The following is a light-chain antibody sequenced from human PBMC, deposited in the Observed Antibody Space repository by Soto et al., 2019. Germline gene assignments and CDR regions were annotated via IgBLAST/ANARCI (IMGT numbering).Light chain of an antibody. CDR2: EGS. CDR1: SSDVGSYNL. CDR3: CSYASSRSLV. Sequence: QSALTQPASVSGSPGQSITISCTGTSSDVGSYNLVSWYQQHPGKAPKLMIYEGSKRPAGVSNRFSGSKSGNTASLTISGLQAEDEAAYYCCSYASSRSLVFGGGTKLTVL. J-gene: IGLJ2*01. V-gene: IGLV2-23*01.